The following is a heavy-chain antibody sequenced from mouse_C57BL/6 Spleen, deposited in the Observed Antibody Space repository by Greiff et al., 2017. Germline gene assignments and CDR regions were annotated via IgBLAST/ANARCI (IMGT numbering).Heavy chain of an antibody. V-gene: IGHV5-6*02. CDR1: GFTFSSYG. CDR3: ARSVYGNYFDY. Sequence: EVMLVESGGDLVKPGGSLKFSCAASGFTFSSYGMSWVRQTPDKRLEWVATISSGGSYTYYPDSVKGRFTISRDNAKNTLYLHMSSLKSEDTAMYYCARSVYGNYFDYWGQGTTLTVSS. J-gene: IGHJ2*01. D-gene: IGHD1-1*02. CDR2: ISSGGSYT.